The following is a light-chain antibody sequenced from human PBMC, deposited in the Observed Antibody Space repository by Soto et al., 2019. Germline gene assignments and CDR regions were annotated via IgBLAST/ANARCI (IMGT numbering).Light chain of an antibody. CDR1: QSISSW. CDR2: DAS. Sequence: DIQMTQSPSTLSASVGDRVTITCRASQSISSWLAWYQQKPGKAPKLLIYDASSLESGVPPRFSGSRSGTEFTLTISSLQPDDFATYYYQQYNSYSWAFGQGTKVEL. V-gene: IGKV1-5*01. CDR3: QQYNSYSWA. J-gene: IGKJ1*01.